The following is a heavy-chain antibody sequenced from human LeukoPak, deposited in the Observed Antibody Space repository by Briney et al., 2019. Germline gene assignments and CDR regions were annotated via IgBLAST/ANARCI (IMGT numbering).Heavy chain of an antibody. CDR2: IYYSGNT. Sequence: SETLSLTCTVSGVSISSSNSYWGWIRQPPGKGLEWIGSIYYSGNTYYNASLKSQVSISIDTSKNQFSLKLSSVTAADTAVYYCARGPYKYDSSGCFDYWGQGTLVTVSS. D-gene: IGHD3-22*01. CDR3: ARGPYKYDSSGCFDY. V-gene: IGHV4-39*01. J-gene: IGHJ4*02. CDR1: GVSISSSNSY.